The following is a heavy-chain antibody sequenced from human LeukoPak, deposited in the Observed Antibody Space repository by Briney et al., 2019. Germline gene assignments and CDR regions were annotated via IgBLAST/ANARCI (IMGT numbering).Heavy chain of an antibody. V-gene: IGHV1-2*02. Sequence: SVKVSCRTSGYTFVAYYIHWVRQAPGQGRAWMGWVNPNGGGTNYAQKFKDRLSMTRDTSISTAYMELSSLESDDTGVYFCAREGVGGAYSMDVWGQGTTVIVSS. J-gene: IGHJ6*01. CDR3: AREGVGGAYSMDV. CDR2: VNPNGGGT. D-gene: IGHD2-21*01. CDR1: GYTFVAYY.